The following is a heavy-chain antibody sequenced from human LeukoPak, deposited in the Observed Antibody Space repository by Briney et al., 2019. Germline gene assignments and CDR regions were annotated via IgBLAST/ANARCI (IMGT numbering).Heavy chain of an antibody. CDR1: GGSISSYY. CDR2: IYYSGST. J-gene: IGHJ4*02. Sequence: PSETLSLTCTVSGGSISSYYWSWIRQPPGKGLEWIGYIYYSGSTNYNPSLKSQVTISVDTSKNQFSLKLSSVTAADTAVYYCARVGYYDSSGSDYWGQGTLVTVSS. D-gene: IGHD3-22*01. V-gene: IGHV4-59*01. CDR3: ARVGYYDSSGSDY.